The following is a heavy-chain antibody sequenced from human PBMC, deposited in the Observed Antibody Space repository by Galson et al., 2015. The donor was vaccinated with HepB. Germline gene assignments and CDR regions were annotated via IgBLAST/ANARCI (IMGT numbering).Heavy chain of an antibody. V-gene: IGHV4-4*07. CDR2: IYTSGST. CDR1: GGSISSYY. Sequence: SETLSLTCTVSGGSISSYYWSWIRQPAGKGLEWIGRIYTSGSTNYNPSLKSRVTMSVDTSKNQFSLKLSSVTAADTAVYYCARHAPARRQWLVPPQTGYFDYCGPGTLVTVSS. CDR3: ARHAPARRQWLVPPQTGYFDY. J-gene: IGHJ4*02. D-gene: IGHD6-19*01.